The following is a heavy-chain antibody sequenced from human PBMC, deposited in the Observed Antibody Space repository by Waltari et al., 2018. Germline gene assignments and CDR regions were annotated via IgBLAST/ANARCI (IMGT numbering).Heavy chain of an antibody. Sequence: EVQLVQSGAEVKKPGATVKISCKASGYTFTDYYMHWVQQAPGKGLEWMGRVDPEDGETIYAEKFQGRVTRTADASTDTAYMGLSSLRSEDTAVYYCATGSYSRPFQHWGQGTLVTVSS. CDR2: VDPEDGET. D-gene: IGHD5-18*01. J-gene: IGHJ1*01. V-gene: IGHV1-69-2*01. CDR3: ATGSYSRPFQH. CDR1: GYTFTDYY.